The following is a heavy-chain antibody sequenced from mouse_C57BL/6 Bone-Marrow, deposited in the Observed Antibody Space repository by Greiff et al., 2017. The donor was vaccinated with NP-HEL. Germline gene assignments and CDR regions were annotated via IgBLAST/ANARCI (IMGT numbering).Heavy chain of an antibody. J-gene: IGHJ4*01. Sequence: VQLQQSGPELVKPGASVKISCKASGYTFTDYYMNWVKQSHGKSLEWIGDINPNNGGTSYNQKFKGKATLTVDKSSSTAYMELRSLTSEDSAVYYCANSNWHYAMDYWGQGTSVTVSS. D-gene: IGHD2-5*01. V-gene: IGHV1-26*01. CDR1: GYTFTDYY. CDR2: INPNNGGT. CDR3: ANSNWHYAMDY.